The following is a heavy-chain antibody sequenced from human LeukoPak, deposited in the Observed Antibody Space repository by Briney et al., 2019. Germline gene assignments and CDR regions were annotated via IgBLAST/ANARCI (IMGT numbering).Heavy chain of an antibody. Sequence: PGGPLRLSCAAFGFTFSSYSMNWVRQAPGKGLKWVSSISSSSSYIYYADSVKGRFTISRDNAKNSLYLQMNSLRAEDTAVYYCARSRQRGGLDYWGQGTLVTVSS. V-gene: IGHV3-21*01. J-gene: IGHJ4*02. D-gene: IGHD2-2*01. CDR2: ISSSSSYI. CDR1: GFTFSSYS. CDR3: ARSRQRGGLDY.